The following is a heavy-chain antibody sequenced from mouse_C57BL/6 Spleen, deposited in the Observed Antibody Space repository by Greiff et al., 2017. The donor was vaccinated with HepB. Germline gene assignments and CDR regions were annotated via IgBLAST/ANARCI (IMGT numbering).Heavy chain of an antibody. CDR1: GYAFSSSW. J-gene: IGHJ1*03. Sequence: QVQLQQSGPELVKPGASVKISCKASGYAFSSSWMNWVKQRPGKGLEWIGRIYPGDGDTNYNGKFKGKATLTADKSSSTAYMQLSSLTSEDSAVYFCARDQLRNWYFVVWGTGTTVTVSS. D-gene: IGHD1-1*01. CDR2: IYPGDGDT. V-gene: IGHV1-82*01. CDR3: ARDQLRNWYFVV.